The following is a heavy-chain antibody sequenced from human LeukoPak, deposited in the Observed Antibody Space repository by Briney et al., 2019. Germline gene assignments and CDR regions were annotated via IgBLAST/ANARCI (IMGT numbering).Heavy chain of an antibody. CDR3: AKGRVLWFGELFDY. Sequence: GGSLRLSCAASGFTFSSYAMSWVRQAPGKGLEWVSDISGSGGSTYYADSVKGRFTISRDNSKNTLYLQMNSLRAEDTAVYYCAKGRVLWFGELFDYWGQGTLVTVSS. V-gene: IGHV3-23*01. CDR2: ISGSGGST. CDR1: GFTFSSYA. J-gene: IGHJ4*02. D-gene: IGHD3-10*01.